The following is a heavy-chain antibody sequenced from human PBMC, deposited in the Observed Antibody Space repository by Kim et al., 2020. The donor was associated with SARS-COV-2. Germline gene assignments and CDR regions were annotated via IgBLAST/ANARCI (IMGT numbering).Heavy chain of an antibody. J-gene: IGHJ5*02. CDR2: ISSTGNTI. V-gene: IGHV3-48*03. Sequence: GGSLRLSCAASGFTFSRYEMNWVRQAPGKGLQWISYISSTGNTIYYTDSVKGRFTISRDNAKNLLFLQMNSLRAEDTAFYYCARGSLAAVGAAYNWFDPWGQGTLVTVSS. CDR3: ARGSLAAVGAAYNWFDP. D-gene: IGHD6-13*01. CDR1: GFTFSRYE.